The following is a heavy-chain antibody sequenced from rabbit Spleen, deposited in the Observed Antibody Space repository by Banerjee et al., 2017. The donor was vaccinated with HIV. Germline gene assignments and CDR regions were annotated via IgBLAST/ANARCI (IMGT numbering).Heavy chain of an antibody. CDR1: GFSFSSSYD. D-gene: IGHD4-2*01. CDR2: IYSSSAIT. CDR3: ARGGYGGHIYSMGL. J-gene: IGHJ6*01. V-gene: IGHV1S45*01. Sequence: QELLVESGGGLVQPEGSLTLTCTASGFSFSSSYDMYWVRQAPGKGLEWIGCIYSSSAITWYASWAKGRFTISKTSSTTVTLQMTSLTDADTATYFCARGGYGGHIYSMGLWGPGTLVTVS.